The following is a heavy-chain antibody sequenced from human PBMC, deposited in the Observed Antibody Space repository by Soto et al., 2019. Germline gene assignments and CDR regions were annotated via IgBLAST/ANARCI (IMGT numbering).Heavy chain of an antibody. J-gene: IGHJ6*02. CDR2: INPKFGDT. D-gene: IGHD3-10*02. CDR1: GYTFTAYY. CDR3: ARNMDYYYGRGSGNGHGV. Sequence: QVQLVQSGAEVKEPGDSVRVSCEASGYTFTAYYIHWVRQAPGQGLEWMGWINPKFGDTTYAQDFQGRVSMTRDMSISTVYMELSRQTSDDTAIYYCARNMDYYYGRGSGNGHGVWGQGTTVTVFS. V-gene: IGHV1-2*02.